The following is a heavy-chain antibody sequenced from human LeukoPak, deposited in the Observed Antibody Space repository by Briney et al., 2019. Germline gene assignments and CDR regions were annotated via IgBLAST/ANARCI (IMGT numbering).Heavy chain of an antibody. J-gene: IGHJ6*03. CDR2: IYSGGST. CDR1: GFTVSSNY. Sequence: GGSLRLSCAASGFTVSSNYMSWVRQAPGKGLGWVSVIYSGGSTYYADSVKGRFTISRDNSKNTLYLQMNSLRAEDTAVYYCARESSQKVWFGELFQTPYYYYYMDVWGKGTTVTISS. V-gene: IGHV3-53*01. D-gene: IGHD3-10*01. CDR3: ARESSQKVWFGELFQTPYYYYYMDV.